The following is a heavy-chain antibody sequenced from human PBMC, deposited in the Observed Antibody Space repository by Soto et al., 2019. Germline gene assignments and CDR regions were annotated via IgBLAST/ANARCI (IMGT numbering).Heavy chain of an antibody. J-gene: IGHJ6*02. CDR2: IIPIFGTA. CDR3: AREDTSSSSWYGGYYYYGMDV. V-gene: IGHV1-69*13. Sequence: ASVKVSCKASGGTFSSYAISWVRQAPGQGLEWMGGIIPIFGTANYAQKFQGRVTITADESTSTAYMELSSLRSEDTAVYYCAREDTSSSSWYGGYYYYGMDVWGQGTTVTVSS. D-gene: IGHD6-13*01. CDR1: GGTFSSYA.